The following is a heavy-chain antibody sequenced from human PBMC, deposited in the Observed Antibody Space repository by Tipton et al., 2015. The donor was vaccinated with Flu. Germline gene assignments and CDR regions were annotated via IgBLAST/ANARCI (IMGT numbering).Heavy chain of an antibody. Sequence: TLSLTCTVSGGSISSSSYYWGWIRQPPGKGLEWIGYIYYSGSTNYNPSLKSRVTISVDTSKNQFSLKLSSVTAADTAVYYCATEYRGGGNRYYFDYWGQGTLGTVSS. CDR3: ATEYRGGGNRYYFDY. J-gene: IGHJ4*02. D-gene: IGHD4-23*01. CDR2: IYYSGST. V-gene: IGHV4-61*05. CDR1: GGSISSSSYY.